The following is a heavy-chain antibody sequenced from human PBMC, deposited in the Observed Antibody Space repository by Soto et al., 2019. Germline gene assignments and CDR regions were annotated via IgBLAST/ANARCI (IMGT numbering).Heavy chain of an antibody. V-gene: IGHV3-73*01. Sequence: GGSLRLSCAASGFTFSGSAMHWVRQASGKGLEWVGRIRSKANSYATAYAASVKGRFTISRDDSKNTAYLQMNSLKTEDTAVYYCTRHNHAGPNWFDPWGQGTLVTVSS. CDR1: GFTFSGSA. CDR3: TRHNHAGPNWFDP. D-gene: IGHD2-8*01. CDR2: IRSKANSYAT. J-gene: IGHJ5*02.